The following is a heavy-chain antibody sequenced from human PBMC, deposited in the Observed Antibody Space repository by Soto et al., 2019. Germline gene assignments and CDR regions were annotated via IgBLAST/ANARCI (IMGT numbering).Heavy chain of an antibody. D-gene: IGHD3-10*01. CDR3: AKDGASYYYDGMDV. CDR2: ISYDGSNK. CDR1: GFTFSSYG. Sequence: QVQLVESGGGVVQPGRSLRLSCAASGFTFSSYGMHWVRQAPGKGLEWVAVISYDGSNKYYADSVKGRFTISRDNSKNTLYLQKNDLRAEDTAVYYCAKDGASYYYDGMDVWGQGTTVTVSS. J-gene: IGHJ6*02. V-gene: IGHV3-30*18.